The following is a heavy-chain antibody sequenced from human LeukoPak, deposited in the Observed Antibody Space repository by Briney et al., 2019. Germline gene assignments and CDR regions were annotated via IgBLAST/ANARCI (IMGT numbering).Heavy chain of an antibody. CDR1: GFTFSSYA. J-gene: IGHJ4*02. V-gene: IGHV3-7*01. CDR2: IKQDGSEK. CDR3: ARDMRWLQDVFDY. D-gene: IGHD5-24*01. Sequence: PGGSLRLSCAASGFTFSSYAMSWVRQAPGKGLEWVANIKQDGSEKYYVDSVKGRFTISRDNAKNSLYLQMNSLRAEDTAVYYCARDMRWLQDVFDYWGQGTLVTVSS.